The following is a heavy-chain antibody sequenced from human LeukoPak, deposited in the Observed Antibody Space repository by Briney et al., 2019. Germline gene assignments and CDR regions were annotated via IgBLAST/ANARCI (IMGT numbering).Heavy chain of an antibody. CDR1: GGSFIGCY. J-gene: IGHJ4*02. CDR3: ARALLKLFLRIGH. Sequence: SETLSLTCAVFGGSFIGCYLNWIRQPPSQGQDDMGIINHYESTNYHQSLKSRVTLSVDTSKNLFSLKLSSVTAADPAVYYCARALLKLFLRIGHWGQGPLVIVSS. V-gene: IGHV4-34*01. CDR2: INHYEST. D-gene: IGHD3-10*01.